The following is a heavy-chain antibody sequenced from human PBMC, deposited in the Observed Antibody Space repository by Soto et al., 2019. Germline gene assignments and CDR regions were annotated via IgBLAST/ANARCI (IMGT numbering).Heavy chain of an antibody. J-gene: IGHJ6*02. CDR1: GGTFSSYA. V-gene: IGHV1-69*01. CDR3: ARYAAIVVVPAAIETPYYYYGMDI. Sequence: QVQLVQSGAEVKKPGSSVKVSCKASGGTFSSYAISWVRQAPGQGLEWMGGIIPIFGTANYAQKFQGRVTITADECTSTAYMELSSLRSEDMAVYYCARYAAIVVVPAAIETPYYYYGMDIWGQGTTVTVSS. CDR2: IIPIFGTA. D-gene: IGHD2-2*01.